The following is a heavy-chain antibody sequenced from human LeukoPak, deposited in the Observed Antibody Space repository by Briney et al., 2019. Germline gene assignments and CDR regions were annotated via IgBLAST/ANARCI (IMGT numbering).Heavy chain of an antibody. CDR1: GFTFSSYG. D-gene: IGHD3-22*01. CDR3: AKEGKNYYDSSGYAFPDY. J-gene: IGHJ4*02. CDR2: ISYDGSNK. Sequence: GGSLRLSCAASGFTFSSYGMHWVRQAPGKGLEWVAVISYDGSNKYYADSVKGRFTISRDNSKNTLYLQMNSLRAEDTAVYYCAKEGKNYYDSSGYAFPDYWGQGTLVTVSS. V-gene: IGHV3-30*18.